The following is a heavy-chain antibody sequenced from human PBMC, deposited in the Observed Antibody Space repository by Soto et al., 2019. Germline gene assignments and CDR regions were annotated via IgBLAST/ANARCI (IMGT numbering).Heavy chain of an antibody. D-gene: IGHD2-15*01. Sequence: EVQLVESGGGLVQPGGSLRLSCAASGFTVSSNYMSWVRQAPGKGLEWVSVIYSGGSTYYADSVKGRFTISRDNSKNTLYLQMNSLRAEDTAVYYCARTDQDCSVGSCYAVIKKDYMDVWGKGTTVTVSS. CDR2: IYSGGST. CDR1: GFTVSSNY. V-gene: IGHV3-66*01. J-gene: IGHJ6*03. CDR3: ARTDQDCSVGSCYAVIKKDYMDV.